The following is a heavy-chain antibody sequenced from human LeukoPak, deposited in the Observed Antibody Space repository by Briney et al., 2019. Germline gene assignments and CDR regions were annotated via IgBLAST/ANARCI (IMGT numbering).Heavy chain of an antibody. J-gene: IGHJ6*02. Sequence: GGSLRLSCAASGFTFSSYAMHWVRQAPGKGLEWVAVISYDGSNKYYADSVKGRFTISRDNSKNTLYLQMNSLRAEDTAVYYCARDWCSSTSCYVSGMDVWGQGTTVTVSS. CDR1: GFTFSSYA. D-gene: IGHD2-2*01. CDR3: ARDWCSSTSCYVSGMDV. CDR2: ISYDGSNK. V-gene: IGHV3-30-3*01.